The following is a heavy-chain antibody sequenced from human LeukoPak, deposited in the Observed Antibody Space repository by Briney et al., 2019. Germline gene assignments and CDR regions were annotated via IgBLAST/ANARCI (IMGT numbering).Heavy chain of an antibody. D-gene: IGHD3-16*01. Sequence: SETLSLTCTVSGDSITSTTSYWGWFRQPPGKGLEWIANIYYSGITYYNPSLESRVAIFVDTSKSQFSLKLSSVTTADTAVYYCTRGAGWLIDYWGQGILVTVSS. CDR2: IYYSGIT. CDR1: GDSITSTTSY. CDR3: TRGAGWLIDY. V-gene: IGHV4-39*07. J-gene: IGHJ4*02.